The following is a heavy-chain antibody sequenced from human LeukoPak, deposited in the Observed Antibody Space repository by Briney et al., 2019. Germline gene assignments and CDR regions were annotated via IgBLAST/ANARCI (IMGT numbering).Heavy chain of an antibody. CDR2: MHHSGST. D-gene: IGHD2-15*01. CDR1: SPSVRSASSY. V-gene: IGHV4-61*03. Sequence: WETLSLTYPLDSPSVRSASSYSGRTRQPPGKGLEWIGYMHHSGSTRSRPSPKTRVTISVATTNNNFSLKLSSVTTADTPVYYCAREEVVDNYCMDVWGKGTAVSV. CDR3: AREEVVDNYCMDV. J-gene: IGHJ6*04.